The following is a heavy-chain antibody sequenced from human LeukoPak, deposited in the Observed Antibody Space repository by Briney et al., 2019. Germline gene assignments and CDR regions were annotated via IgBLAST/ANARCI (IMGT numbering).Heavy chain of an antibody. CDR2: ISYDGTTK. CDR1: GFTFSTYA. J-gene: IGHJ4*02. CDR3: ARVNTIFGVDIVSLGAEFEF. Sequence: GGSLRLSCGASGFTFSTYAMHWVHQAPGKGLECVSVISYDGTTKDYADSVKGRFTISRDNSNDTLYLQMNSLRPEDTALYYCARVNTIFGVDIVSLGAEFEFWGQGTLVTVSS. D-gene: IGHD3-3*02. V-gene: IGHV3-30*03.